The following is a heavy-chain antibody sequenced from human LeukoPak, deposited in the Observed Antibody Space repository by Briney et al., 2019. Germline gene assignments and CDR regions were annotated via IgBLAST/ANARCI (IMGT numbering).Heavy chain of an antibody. CDR1: GFTFDDYA. D-gene: IGHD5-12*01. CDR3: ATNGGGDSGYGNFDY. J-gene: IGHJ4*02. Sequence: GGSLRLSCAVSGFTFDDYAMHWVRQVPGKGLEWVSGISWNGDTIGYAASVKGRFTISRDNAKNSLYLQMNSLRAEDTAFYYCATNGGGDSGYGNFDYWGQGTLVTVSS. V-gene: IGHV3-9*01. CDR2: ISWNGDTI.